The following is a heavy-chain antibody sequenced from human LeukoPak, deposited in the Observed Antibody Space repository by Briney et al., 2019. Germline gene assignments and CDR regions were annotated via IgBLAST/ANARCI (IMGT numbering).Heavy chain of an antibody. Sequence: SETLSLTCTVSGGSISGYYWSWIRQPAGKGLEWIGRIYTSGSTNYNPSLKSRVTMSVDTSKNQFSLKLSSVTAADTAVYYCAREYCSSTSCQKNRGYNWFDPWGQGTLVTVSS. D-gene: IGHD2-2*01. CDR1: GGSISGYY. CDR3: AREYCSSTSCQKNRGYNWFDP. V-gene: IGHV4-4*07. CDR2: IYTSGST. J-gene: IGHJ5*02.